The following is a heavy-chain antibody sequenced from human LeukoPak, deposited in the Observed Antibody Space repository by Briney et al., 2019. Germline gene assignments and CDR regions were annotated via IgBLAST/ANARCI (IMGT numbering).Heavy chain of an antibody. V-gene: IGHV4-59*01. CDR2: ISYSGGT. J-gene: IGHJ4*02. D-gene: IGHD5-12*01. CDR3: ARTIFTGYDDY. CDR1: GASISSYY. Sequence: PSETLSLTCAVSGASISSYYWSWIRQPPGKGLEWIGCISYSGGTNYNPSLKSRVTISLDTSKNQFSLKLSSVTAADTAVYYCARTIFTGYDDYWGQGTLVTVSS.